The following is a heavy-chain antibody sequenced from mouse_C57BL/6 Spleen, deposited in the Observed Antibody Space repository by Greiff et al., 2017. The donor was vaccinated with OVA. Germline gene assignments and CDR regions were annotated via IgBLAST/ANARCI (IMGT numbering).Heavy chain of an antibody. V-gene: IGHV1-64*01. Sequence: QVQLQQPGAELVKPGASVKLSCKASGYTFTSYWMHWVKQRPGQGLEWIGMIHPNSGSTNYNEKFKSKATLTVDKSSSTAYMQLSSLTSEDSAVXYCARYDGYYWYFDVWGTGTTVTVSS. D-gene: IGHD2-3*01. CDR3: ARYDGYYWYFDV. J-gene: IGHJ1*03. CDR1: GYTFTSYW. CDR2: IHPNSGST.